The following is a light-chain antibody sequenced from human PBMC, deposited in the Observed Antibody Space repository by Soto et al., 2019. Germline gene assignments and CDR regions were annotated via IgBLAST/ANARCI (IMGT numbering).Light chain of an antibody. Sequence: QSALTQPASVSGSPGQSITISCTGTSSDVGGYNYVSWYQQHPGKAPKLMIYEVSNRPSGVSNRFSGSKSGNTASRTISGLQAEDEADYYFSSYTSINTWVFGGGTKLTVL. CDR3: SSYTSINTWV. J-gene: IGLJ3*02. CDR2: EVS. CDR1: SSDVGGYNY. V-gene: IGLV2-14*01.